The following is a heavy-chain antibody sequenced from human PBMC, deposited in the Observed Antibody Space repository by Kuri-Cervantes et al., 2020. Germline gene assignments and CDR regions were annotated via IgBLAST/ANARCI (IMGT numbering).Heavy chain of an antibody. D-gene: IGHD7-27*01. CDR1: EFTFGTYA. Sequence: GESLKISCAASEFTFGTYAMTWVRQAPGKGLEWVASIKEDGSEKYYVDSVKGRFTISRDNAKNSLYLQMNSLRAEDTAVYYCAREMGNWGYFDYWGQGTLVTVSS. J-gene: IGHJ4*02. V-gene: IGHV3-7*01. CDR3: AREMGNWGYFDY. CDR2: IKEDGSEK.